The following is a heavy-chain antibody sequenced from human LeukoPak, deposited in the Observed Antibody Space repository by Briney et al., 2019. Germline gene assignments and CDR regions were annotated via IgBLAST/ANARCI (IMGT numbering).Heavy chain of an antibody. D-gene: IGHD6-13*01. Sequence: GGSLRLSCAASGFTFSSYAMHWVRQAPGKGLEWVAVISYDGSNKYYADSVKGRFTISRDNSRNTLYLQMNSLRAEDTAVYYCARVPDQYSTSEDAFDIWGQGTMVTVSS. J-gene: IGHJ3*02. CDR2: ISYDGSNK. CDR3: ARVPDQYSTSEDAFDI. CDR1: GFTFSSYA. V-gene: IGHV3-30*04.